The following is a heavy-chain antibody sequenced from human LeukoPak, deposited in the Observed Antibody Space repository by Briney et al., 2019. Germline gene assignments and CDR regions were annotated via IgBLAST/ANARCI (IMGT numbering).Heavy chain of an antibody. CDR3: AAVQVGANYYFDY. V-gene: IGHV1-58*02. J-gene: IGHJ4*02. CDR2: IVVGSGNT. D-gene: IGHD1-26*01. CDR1: GFTFTSSA. Sequence: SVKVSCKASGFTFTSSAMQWVRQARGQRLEWIGWIVVGSGNTNYAQKFQERVTITRDMSASRAYMELSSLRSEDTAVYYCAAVQVGANYYFDYWGQGTLVTVSS.